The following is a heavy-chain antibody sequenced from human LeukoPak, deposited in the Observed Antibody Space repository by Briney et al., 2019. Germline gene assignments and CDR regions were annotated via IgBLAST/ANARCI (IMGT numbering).Heavy chain of an antibody. V-gene: IGHV3-13*01. Sequence: PGGSLRLSCAASGFIFSKYDMHWVRQVTGKGLEWVSGIDREGVTYYSGSVKGRFTSSRENAKNSLDLQMNTLRAGDTGVYYCARENLEYGDYAIDYWGQGILVIVSS. CDR2: IDREGVT. J-gene: IGHJ4*02. D-gene: IGHD4-17*01. CDR1: GFIFSKYD. CDR3: ARENLEYGDYAIDY.